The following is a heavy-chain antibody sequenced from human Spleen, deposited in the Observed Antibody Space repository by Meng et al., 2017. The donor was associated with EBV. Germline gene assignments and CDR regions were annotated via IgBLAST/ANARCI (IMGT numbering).Heavy chain of an antibody. D-gene: IGHD2/OR15-2a*01. CDR1: GPPIAVDN. CDR2: INHSGKA. J-gene: IGHJ4*02. Sequence: QEQEQHGGAGLSQPPAPRSSPYAVNGPPIAVDNWSWIRPPPGKGLEWLGEINHSGKANYNPSLKSRVTISVATSNNQLSLKLSSLTAADTAVYYCVRGGYYSPCDYWGQGTLVTVSS. CDR3: VRGGYYSPCDY. V-gene: IGHV4-34*01.